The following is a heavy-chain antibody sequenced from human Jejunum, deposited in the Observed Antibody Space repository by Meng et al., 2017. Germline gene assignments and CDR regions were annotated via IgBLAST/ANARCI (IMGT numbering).Heavy chain of an antibody. CDR1: GGSISSDGYT. Sequence: QLQLQESGSGLVKPSQTPSLICAGSGGSISSDGYTWSWIRQPPGKVLEWIGYIYHTGSTYYNPSLKSRVTISVDRSKNQFSLNLSSVTAADTAVYYCARMDSAFHYFDYWGQGTLVTVSS. J-gene: IGHJ4*02. CDR3: ARMDSAFHYFDY. CDR2: IYHTGST. D-gene: IGHD1-26*01. V-gene: IGHV4-30-2*01.